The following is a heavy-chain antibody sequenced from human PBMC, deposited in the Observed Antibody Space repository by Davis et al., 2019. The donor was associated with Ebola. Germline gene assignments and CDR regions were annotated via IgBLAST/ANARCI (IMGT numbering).Heavy chain of an antibody. CDR3: ASPGTTYYFDY. CDR2: INAGNGNT. V-gene: IGHV1-3*01. D-gene: IGHD1-1*01. Sequence: ASVQVSFQASRYTLPNSAIHWVRHAPGQRLEWMGWINAGNGNTKYSQKFQGRVTITRDTSASTAYMELSSLRSEDTAVYYCASPGTTYYFDYWGQGTLVTVSS. J-gene: IGHJ4*02. CDR1: RYTLPNSA.